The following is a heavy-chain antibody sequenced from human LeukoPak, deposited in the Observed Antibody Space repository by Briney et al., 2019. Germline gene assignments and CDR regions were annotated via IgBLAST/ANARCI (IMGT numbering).Heavy chain of an antibody. CDR2: INHSGST. Sequence: SETLSLTCAVYGGSFSGYYWSWIRQPPGKGLEWIGEINHSGSTNYNPSLKSRVTMSVDTSKNQFSLKLSSVTAADTAVYYCARFDRWGYFDYWGQGTLVTVSS. CDR1: GGSFSGYY. CDR3: ARFDRWGYFDY. V-gene: IGHV4-34*01. J-gene: IGHJ4*02. D-gene: IGHD1-26*01.